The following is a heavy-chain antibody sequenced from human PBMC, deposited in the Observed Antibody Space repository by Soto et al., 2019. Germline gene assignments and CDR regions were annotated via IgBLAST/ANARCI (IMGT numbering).Heavy chain of an antibody. CDR3: ARGSSWYLDY. V-gene: IGHV3-33*01. CDR2: IWYDGSNK. CDR1: GLTFSSYG. D-gene: IGHD6-13*01. J-gene: IGHJ4*02. Sequence: QVQLVESGGGVVQPGRSLRLSCAASGLTFSSYGMHWVRQAPGKGLEWVAVIWYDGSNKYYADSVKGRFTISRDNSKITLFLQMDSLRAEDTAVYYCARGSSWYLDYWGQGTLVTVSS.